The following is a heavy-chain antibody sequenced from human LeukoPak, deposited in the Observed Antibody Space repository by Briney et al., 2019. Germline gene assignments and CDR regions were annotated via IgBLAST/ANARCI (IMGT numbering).Heavy chain of an antibody. J-gene: IGHJ5*02. CDR3: ARPMAYYDSSGYGNWFDP. CDR2: IYYSGST. D-gene: IGHD3-22*01. Sequence: SETLSLTCTVSGGSISSYYWSWIRQPPGKGLEWIGYIYYSGSTNYNPSLKSRVTISVETSKNEFSLKLRSVTAADTAVYYCARPMAYYDSSGYGNWFDPWGQGTLVTVSS. CDR1: GGSISSYY. V-gene: IGHV4-59*12.